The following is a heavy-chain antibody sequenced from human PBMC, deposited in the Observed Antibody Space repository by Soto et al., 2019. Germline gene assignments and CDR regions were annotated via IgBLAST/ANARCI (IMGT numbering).Heavy chain of an antibody. Sequence: GGSLRLSCAASGFTFSSYGMHWVRQAPGKGLEWVAVIWYDGSNKYYADSVKGRFTISRDNSKNTLYLQMNSLRAEDTAVYYCARDQSSSFGDYDTLTFDYWGQGT. CDR3: ARDQSSSFGDYDTLTFDY. D-gene: IGHD4-17*01. J-gene: IGHJ4*02. CDR1: GFTFSSYG. V-gene: IGHV3-33*01. CDR2: IWYDGSNK.